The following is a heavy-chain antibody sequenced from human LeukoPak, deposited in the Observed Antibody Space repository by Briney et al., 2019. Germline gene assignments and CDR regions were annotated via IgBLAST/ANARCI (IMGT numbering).Heavy chain of an antibody. CDR1: GFTFRSHP. CDR3: ARGIDSPYCTSTSCPEGIDL. Sequence: GGSLRLSCAASGFTFRSHPMHWVRQAPGKGLEYISAIDIVGGITHYADSVKGRSTISRDNSKNTLSLQVGSLRPDDMAVYYCARGIDSPYCTSTSCPEGIDLWGQGTLVTVSS. V-gene: IGHV3-64*02. D-gene: IGHD2-2*01. CDR2: IDIVGGIT. J-gene: IGHJ4*02.